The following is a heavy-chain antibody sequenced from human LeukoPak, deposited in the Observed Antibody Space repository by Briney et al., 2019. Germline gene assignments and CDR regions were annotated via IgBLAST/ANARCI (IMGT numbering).Heavy chain of an antibody. Sequence: SETLSLTCTVSGGSISSGGYYWSWIRQHPGKGLEWIGYIYYSGSTYYNPSLKSRLTISVDTSKNQFSLKLSSVTAADTAVYYCARDQSGYAGFDYWGQGTLVTVSS. CDR3: ARDQSGYAGFDY. CDR1: GGSISSGGYY. J-gene: IGHJ4*02. CDR2: IYYSGST. V-gene: IGHV4-31*03. D-gene: IGHD5-12*01.